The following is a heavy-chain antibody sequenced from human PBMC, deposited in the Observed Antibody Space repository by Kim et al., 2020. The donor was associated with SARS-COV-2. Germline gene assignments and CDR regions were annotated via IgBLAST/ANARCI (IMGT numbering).Heavy chain of an antibody. J-gene: IGHJ5*02. V-gene: IGHV1-24*01. CDR2: FDPEDGET. D-gene: IGHD2-15*01. CDR1: GYTLTELS. CDR3: ATGRVAGPPAWFDP. Sequence: ASVKVSCKVSGYTLTELSMHWVRQAPGKGLEWMGGFDPEDGETIYAQKFQGRVTMTEDTCTDTAYMELSSLRSEDTAVYYCATGRVAGPPAWFDPWGQGTLVTVSS.